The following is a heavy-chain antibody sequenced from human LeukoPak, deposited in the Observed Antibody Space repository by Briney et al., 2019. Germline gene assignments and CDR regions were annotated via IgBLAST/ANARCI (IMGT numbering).Heavy chain of an antibody. J-gene: IGHJ4*02. CDR3: TKTIKTGGFDY. V-gene: IGHV3-74*01. Sequence: PGGSLRLSCAASGLTFSSHWMHWVRQAPGKGLVWVSRITNDGSSTTYADSVKGRFTISRDNAKNSLYLQMNSLRADDTAFYYCTKTIKTGGFDYWGQGTLVTVSS. CDR1: GLTFSSHW. CDR2: ITNDGSST. D-gene: IGHD2-15*01.